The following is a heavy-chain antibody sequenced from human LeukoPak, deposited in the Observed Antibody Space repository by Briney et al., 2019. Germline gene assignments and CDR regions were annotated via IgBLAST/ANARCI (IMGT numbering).Heavy chain of an antibody. Sequence: SETLSLTCTVSGGSISGHYWSWIRQPPGKGLEWIGYIYYSGSTNYNPSLKSRVTISVDTSKNQFSLKLSSVTAADTAVYYCASGLNWFDPWGQGTLVTVSS. CDR2: IYYSGST. CDR3: ASGLNWFDP. J-gene: IGHJ5*02. CDR1: GGSISGHY. V-gene: IGHV4-59*11.